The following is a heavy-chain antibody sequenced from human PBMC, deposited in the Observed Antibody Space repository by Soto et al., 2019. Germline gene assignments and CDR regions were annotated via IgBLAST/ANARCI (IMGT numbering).Heavy chain of an antibody. CDR2: INHSGST. J-gene: IGHJ4*02. CDR3: ARGRRTTVTIDY. CDR1: SGSINSYY. D-gene: IGHD4-17*01. V-gene: IGHV4-34*01. Sequence: SETLSLTCTVSSGSINSYYWSWIRQPPGKGLEWIGEINHSGSTNYNPSLKSRVTISVDTSKNQFSLKLSSVTAADTAVYYCARGRRTTVTIDYWGQGTLVTVSS.